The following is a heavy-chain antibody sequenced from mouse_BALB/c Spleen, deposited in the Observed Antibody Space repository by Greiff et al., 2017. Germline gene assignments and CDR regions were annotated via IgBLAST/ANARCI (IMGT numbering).Heavy chain of an antibody. D-gene: IGHD1-1*01. V-gene: IGHV5-6-5*01. CDR3: ARGLLLRTRDY. J-gene: IGHJ2*01. CDR1: GFTFSSYA. Sequence: EVQGVESGGGLVKPGGSLKLSCAASGFTFSSYAMSWVRQTPEKRLEWVASISSGGSTYYPDSVKGRFTISRDNARNILYLQMSSLRSEDTAMYYCARGLLLRTRDYWGQGTTHTVST. CDR2: ISSGGST.